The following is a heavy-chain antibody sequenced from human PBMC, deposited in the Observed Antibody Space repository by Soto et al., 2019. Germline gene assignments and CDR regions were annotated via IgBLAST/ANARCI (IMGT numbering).Heavy chain of an antibody. CDR1: GHSISSGFYY. CDR3: ARYGYSYSMRFFDK. CDR2: MYHSGST. D-gene: IGHD5-18*01. Sequence: TLSLTCAVSGHSISSGFYYWGWIRQPPGKGLEWIGSMYHSGSTYYNPSLKSRVTMSVDTSKNQLSLKLTSLTAADTAVYYCARYGYSYSMRFFDKWGQGTRVTVSS. J-gene: IGHJ4*02. V-gene: IGHV4-38-2*01.